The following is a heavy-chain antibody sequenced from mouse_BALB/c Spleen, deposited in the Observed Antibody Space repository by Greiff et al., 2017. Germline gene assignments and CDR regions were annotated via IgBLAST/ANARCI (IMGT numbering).Heavy chain of an antibody. CDR3: ARRRSAEYYFDY. CDR1: GYTFTSYY. J-gene: IGHJ2*01. CDR2: IYPGNVNT. V-gene: IGHV1S56*01. Sequence: QVQLKESGPELVKPGASVRISCKASGYTFTSYYIHWVKQRPGQGLEWIGWIYPGNVNTKYNEKFKGKATLTADKSSSTAYMQLSSLTSEDSAVYFCARRRSAEYYFDYWGQGTTLTVSS.